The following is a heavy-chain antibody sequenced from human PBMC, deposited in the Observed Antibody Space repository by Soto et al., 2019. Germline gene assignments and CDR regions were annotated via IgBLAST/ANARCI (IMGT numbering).Heavy chain of an antibody. CDR2: IYYSGST. J-gene: IGHJ6*03. CDR1: GGSISSGGYY. Sequence: SETLSLTCTVSGGSISSGGYYWSWIRRHPGKGLEWIGYIYYSGSTYYNPSLKSRVTISVDTSKNQFSLKLSSVTAADTAVYYCARDPGSPGGGYGDRYYYYYYMDVWGKGTTVTVSS. V-gene: IGHV4-31*03. CDR3: ARDPGSPGGGYGDRYYYYYYMDV. D-gene: IGHD4-17*01.